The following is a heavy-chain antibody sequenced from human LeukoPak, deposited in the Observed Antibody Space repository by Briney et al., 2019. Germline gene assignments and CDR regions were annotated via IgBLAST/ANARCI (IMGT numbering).Heavy chain of an antibody. Sequence: GASVKVSCKASGYTFTGYYMHWVRQAPGQGLEWMGWINPNSGGTNYAQKFQGRVTVTRDTSISTAYMELSRLRSDDTAVYYCARSLLGYCSSTSCPREYQGYWGQGTLVTVSS. V-gene: IGHV1-2*02. CDR2: INPNSGGT. D-gene: IGHD2-2*01. J-gene: IGHJ4*02. CDR3: ARSLLGYCSSTSCPREYQGY. CDR1: GYTFTGYY.